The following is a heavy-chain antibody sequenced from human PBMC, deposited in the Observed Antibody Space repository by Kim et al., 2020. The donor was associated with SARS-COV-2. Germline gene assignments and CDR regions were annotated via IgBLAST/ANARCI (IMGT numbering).Heavy chain of an antibody. Sequence: ADSVKGRFTISRDNSKNTWYLQMNSLRAEETAVYYCARSHSGSYLGALDIWGQGTMVTVSS. D-gene: IGHD1-26*01. CDR3: ARSHSGSYLGALDI. V-gene: IGHV3-30*01. J-gene: IGHJ3*02.